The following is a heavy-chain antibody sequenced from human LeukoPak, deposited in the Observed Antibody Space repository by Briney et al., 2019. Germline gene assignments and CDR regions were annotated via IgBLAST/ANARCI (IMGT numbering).Heavy chain of an antibody. CDR1: GFTFSNYA. D-gene: IGHD2-15*01. Sequence: GGSLRLSCAVSGFTFSNYAMSWVRQAPGKGLEWVSAINSDGDSTFYADSVKGRFTISRDNSRNTLYLQVYSLRAEDTAVYYCAQQLGYCSKGSCYFTYWGQGTLVTVPS. V-gene: IGHV3-23*01. J-gene: IGHJ4*02. CDR2: INSDGDST. CDR3: AQQLGYCSKGSCYFTY.